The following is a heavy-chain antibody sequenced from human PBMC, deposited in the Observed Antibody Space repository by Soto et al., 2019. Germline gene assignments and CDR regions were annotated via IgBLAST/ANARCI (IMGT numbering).Heavy chain of an antibody. CDR2: ISATGGGT. V-gene: IGHV3-23*01. CDR3: AKDRRAGGNSAFYFDF. CDR1: GFKFSNYA. J-gene: IGHJ4*02. D-gene: IGHD3-16*01. Sequence: GGSLRLSCAASGFKFSNYAMSWVRQAPGKGLEWVSLISATGGGTYYADSVKGRFTITRDNSHNTLYLQVHSLTAEDTAVYYCAKDRRAGGNSAFYFDFWGQGAQVTVSS.